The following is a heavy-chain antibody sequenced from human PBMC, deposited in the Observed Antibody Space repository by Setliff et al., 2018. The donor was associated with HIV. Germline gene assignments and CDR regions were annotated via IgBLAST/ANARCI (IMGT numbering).Heavy chain of an antibody. Sequence: SVKASCKASGGTFSSYAISWVRQAPGQGLEWMGGIIPIFGTANYAQKFQGRVTITTDESTSTAYMELSSLRSEDTAVYYCAAYCGGDCYSVDYWGQGTLVTVSS. J-gene: IGHJ4*02. CDR2: IIPIFGTA. CDR1: GGTFSSYA. D-gene: IGHD2-21*02. V-gene: IGHV1-69*05. CDR3: AAYCGGDCYSVDY.